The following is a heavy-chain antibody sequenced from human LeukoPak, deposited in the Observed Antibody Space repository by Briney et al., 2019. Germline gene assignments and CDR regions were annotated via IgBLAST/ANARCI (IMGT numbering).Heavy chain of an antibody. CDR3: ARVSPLGGWFDP. D-gene: IGHD3-16*01. Sequence: PSETLSLTCTVSGASISNYYWIWIRQPAGKGLEWIGYIYYSGSTNYNPSLKSRVTISVDTSKNQFSLKLSSVTAADTAVYYCARVSPLGGWFDPWGQGTLVTVSS. CDR1: GASISNYY. CDR2: IYYSGST. V-gene: IGHV4-59*01. J-gene: IGHJ5*02.